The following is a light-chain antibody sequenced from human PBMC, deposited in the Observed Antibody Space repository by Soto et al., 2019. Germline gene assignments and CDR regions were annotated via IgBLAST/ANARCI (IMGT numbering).Light chain of an antibody. J-gene: IGLJ2*01. CDR3: ASYTSRSTLA. V-gene: IGLV2-14*03. CDR2: DVN. CDR1: SSDVGGYNS. Sequence: QSALTQPASVSGSPGESITISCTGTSSDVGGYNSVSWHQQHPGKAPKLLVYDVNNRPSGVSNRFSGSKSGNTASLTISGIQSEDEADYYCASYTSRSTLAFGGGTKVTVL.